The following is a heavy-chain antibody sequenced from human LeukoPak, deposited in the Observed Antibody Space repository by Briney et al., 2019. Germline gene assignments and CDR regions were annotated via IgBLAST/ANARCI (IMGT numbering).Heavy chain of an antibody. Sequence: SEPLSLTCTVSGGSISSYYWSWIRQPPGKGLEWCGYIYYSGSTNYNPSLKRRVTISLDTSKNQFSLKLSSVTAADTAVYYSARELRSSGLAIDYWGQGTLVTVSS. V-gene: IGHV4-59*01. CDR2: IYYSGST. D-gene: IGHD6-19*01. J-gene: IGHJ4*02. CDR3: ARELRSSGLAIDY. CDR1: GGSISSYY.